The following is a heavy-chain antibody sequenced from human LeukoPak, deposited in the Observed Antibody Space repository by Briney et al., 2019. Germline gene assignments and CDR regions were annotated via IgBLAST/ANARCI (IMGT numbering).Heavy chain of an antibody. Sequence: GRSLRLSCAASGFTFSSYAMHWVRQAPGKGLEWVAVMSYDGSNIYYTDSVKGRFTISRDNSKNTLFLQLNSLRAEDTAVYYCAGTTYYYDSSGYYRRSGAFDIWGQGTMVTVSS. CDR2: MSYDGSNI. CDR3: AGTTYYYDSSGYYRRSGAFDI. D-gene: IGHD3-22*01. CDR1: GFTFSSYA. V-gene: IGHV3-30*04. J-gene: IGHJ3*02.